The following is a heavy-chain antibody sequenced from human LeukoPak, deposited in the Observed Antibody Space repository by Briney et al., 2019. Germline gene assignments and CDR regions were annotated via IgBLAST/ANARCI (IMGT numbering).Heavy chain of an antibody. Sequence: GGTLRLSCAASGFTFSSYGMSWVRQAPGKGLEWVSVISGSGRRTQYADSVKGRFTISRDNSKNTLYLQMNSLRAEDTAVYYCAKDLGYDYVWGEGNFYDYWGQGTLVTVSS. CDR2: ISGSGRRT. CDR1: GFTFSSYG. V-gene: IGHV3-23*01. CDR3: AKDLGYDYVWGEGNFYDY. J-gene: IGHJ4*02. D-gene: IGHD3-16*01.